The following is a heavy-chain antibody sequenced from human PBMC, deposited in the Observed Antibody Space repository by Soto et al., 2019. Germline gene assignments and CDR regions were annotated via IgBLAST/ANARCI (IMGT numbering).Heavy chain of an antibody. CDR2: ISSSSSYI. D-gene: IGHD4-4*01. CDR1: GFTFSSCS. Sequence: GGSLRLSFAASGFTFSSCSMNWVRRAPGKGLEWVSSISSSSSYIYSADSVKGRFTISRDNAKNSLYLKMNSLRAEDTAVYYCAREAYSNLHXWGQGTLVTVSX. CDR3: AREAYSNLHX. J-gene: IGHJ4*02. V-gene: IGHV3-21*01.